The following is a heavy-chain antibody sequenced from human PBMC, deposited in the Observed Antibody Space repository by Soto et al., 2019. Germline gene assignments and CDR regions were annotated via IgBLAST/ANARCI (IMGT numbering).Heavy chain of an antibody. CDR2: IYYSGST. V-gene: IGHV4-39*01. CDR1: GGSISSSSYY. D-gene: IGHD3-3*01. J-gene: IGHJ6*03. CDR3: ASSPALSFGVVIIRGGMDV. Sequence: SETLSLTCTVSGGSISSSSYYWGWIRQPPGKGLEWIGSIYYSGSTYYNPSLKSRVTISVDTSKNQFSLKLSSVTAADTAVYYCASSPALSFGVVIIRGGMDVWGKGTTVTVSS.